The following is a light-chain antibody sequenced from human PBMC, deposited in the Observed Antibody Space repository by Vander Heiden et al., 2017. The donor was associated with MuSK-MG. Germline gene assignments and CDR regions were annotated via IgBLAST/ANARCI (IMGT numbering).Light chain of an antibody. Sequence: SYVLTPAPSVSVAPGQTARITCGGNKIGAKAVHWYQQRPGQAPVLVVYNDIDRPSGIPERFSGSNSGNTAALTISGVEAGDEADDYCQTWDSGSDHVLFGGGTKLTVL. CDR2: NDI. J-gene: IGLJ2*01. CDR1: KIGAKA. V-gene: IGLV3-21*02. CDR3: QTWDSGSDHVL.